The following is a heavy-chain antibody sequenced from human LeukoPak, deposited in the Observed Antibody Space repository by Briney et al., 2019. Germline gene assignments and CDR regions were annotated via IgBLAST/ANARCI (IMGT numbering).Heavy chain of an antibody. V-gene: IGHV3-7*02. CDR3: AASITMFDY. CDR2: IKEDGTVK. J-gene: IGHJ4*02. D-gene: IGHD3-10*01. CDR1: GFTFSTYW. Sequence: GGSLRLSCAASGFTFSTYWMTWVRQAPGKGLEWVANIKEDGTVKYYVESVKGRFTISRDNAKNSLYLQMNSLRAEDTAVYYCAASITMFDYWGQGTLVTVSS.